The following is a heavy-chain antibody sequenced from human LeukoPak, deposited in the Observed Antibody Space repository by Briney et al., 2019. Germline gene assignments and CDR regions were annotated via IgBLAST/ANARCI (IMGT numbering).Heavy chain of an antibody. CDR3: AGQRGSPGRKYFDY. CDR2: IYPGDSDT. D-gene: IGHD1-26*01. Sequence: HGESLKISCKGSGYSFTSYWIGWLRQMHGKGLEWMGIIYPGDSDTRHSPSFQGQVTISADKSISTAYLQWSSLKASDTAMYYCAGQRGSPGRKYFDYWGQGTLVTVSS. CDR1: GYSFTSYW. V-gene: IGHV5-51*01. J-gene: IGHJ4*02.